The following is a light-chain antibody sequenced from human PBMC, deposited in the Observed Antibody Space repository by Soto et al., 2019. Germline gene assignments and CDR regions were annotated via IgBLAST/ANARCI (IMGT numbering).Light chain of an antibody. CDR1: SSDVGGYIY. CDR2: EVS. CDR3: SSYTSSSTLDWV. Sequence: QSVLTQPASVSGSPGQSITISCTGTSSDVGGYIYVSWYQQHPGKAPKLMIYEVSNRPSGVSNRFSGSKSGNTASLTISGLQAEDEADYYCSSYTSSSTLDWVFGGGTKLTVL. V-gene: IGLV2-14*01. J-gene: IGLJ3*02.